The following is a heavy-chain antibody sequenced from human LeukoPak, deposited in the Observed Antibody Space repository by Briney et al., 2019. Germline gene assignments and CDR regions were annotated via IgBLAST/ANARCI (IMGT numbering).Heavy chain of an antibody. J-gene: IGHJ3*02. CDR2: ISAYNGNT. CDR1: GYTFTSYG. CDR3: ARDYNMVRGFLAFDI. V-gene: IGHV1-18*01. D-gene: IGHD3-10*01. Sequence: AASVKVSCKASGYTFTSYGISWVRQAPGQGLEWMGWISAYNGNTNYAQKLQGRVTMTTDTSTSTAYMGLRSLRSDDTAVYYCARDYNMVRGFLAFDIWGQGTMVTVSS.